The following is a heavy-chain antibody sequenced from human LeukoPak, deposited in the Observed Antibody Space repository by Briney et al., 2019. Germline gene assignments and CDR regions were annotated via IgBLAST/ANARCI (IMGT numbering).Heavy chain of an antibody. CDR2: INQSGST. CDR3: ARKTYTGIAAAGTLQTGYFDL. D-gene: IGHD6-13*01. V-gene: IGHV4-34*01. CDR1: GGSFSGYY. J-gene: IGHJ2*01. Sequence: NPSETLSLTCAVYGGSFSGYYWSWIRQPPGKGLEWIGEINQSGSTNYNPSLKSRVTISVDTSKNQFSLKLSSVTAADTAVYYCARKTYTGIAAAGTLQTGYFDLWGRGTLVTVSS.